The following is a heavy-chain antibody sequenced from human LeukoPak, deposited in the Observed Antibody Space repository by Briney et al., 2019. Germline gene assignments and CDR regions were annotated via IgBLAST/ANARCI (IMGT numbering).Heavy chain of an antibody. CDR1: GFTFSSYS. V-gene: IGHV3-21*01. J-gene: IGHJ4*02. Sequence: GGSLRLSCAASGFTFSSYSMNWVRQAPGKGLEWVSSISSSSSYIYYADSVKGRFTISRDNAKNSLYLQMNSLRAEDTAVYYCAKDSGSGSVDYWGQGTLVTVSS. D-gene: IGHD6-19*01. CDR2: ISSSSSYI. CDR3: AKDSGSGSVDY.